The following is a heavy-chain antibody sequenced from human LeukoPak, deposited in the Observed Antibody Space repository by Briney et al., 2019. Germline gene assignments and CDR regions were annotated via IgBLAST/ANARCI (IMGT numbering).Heavy chain of an antibody. Sequence: EASVKVSCKASGYTFTSYGISWVRQAPGQGLEWMGWISAYNGNTNYAQKLQGRVTMTTDTSTSTAYMELRSLRSDDTAVYYCARGLPYYYDSSGYYYFDYWGQGTLVTVSS. CDR2: ISAYNGNT. CDR1: GYTFTSYG. V-gene: IGHV1-18*01. J-gene: IGHJ4*02. D-gene: IGHD3-22*01. CDR3: ARGLPYYYDSSGYYYFDY.